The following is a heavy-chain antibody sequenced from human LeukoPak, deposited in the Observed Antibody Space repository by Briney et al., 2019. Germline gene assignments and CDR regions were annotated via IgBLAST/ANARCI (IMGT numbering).Heavy chain of an antibody. D-gene: IGHD3-10*01. Sequence: GGSLRLSCAASGFTVSSNYMSWVRQAPGKGLEWVSVIYSGGSTYYADSVKGRFTISRDNSKNTLYLQMNSLRAEDTAVYYCAKGDYGSGSYHYFDYWGQGTLVTVSS. V-gene: IGHV3-66*01. CDR3: AKGDYGSGSYHYFDY. CDR1: GFTVSSNY. J-gene: IGHJ4*02. CDR2: IYSGGST.